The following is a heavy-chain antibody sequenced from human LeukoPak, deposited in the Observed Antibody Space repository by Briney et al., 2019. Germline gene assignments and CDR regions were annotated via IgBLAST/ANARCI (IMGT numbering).Heavy chain of an antibody. CDR1: GFTFSSYG. D-gene: IGHD6-19*01. V-gene: IGHV3-23*01. J-gene: IGHJ2*01. CDR3: SKAQWLGYWYFDL. CDR2: ISDTGEST. Sequence: GGSLRLSCAASGFTFSSYGMSWVRQAPGKGLEGVSGISDTGESTDYADSVKGRFTISRDNSKNTLYLQMNSLRVEDTAVYYCSKAQWLGYWYFDLWGRGTLVTVSS.